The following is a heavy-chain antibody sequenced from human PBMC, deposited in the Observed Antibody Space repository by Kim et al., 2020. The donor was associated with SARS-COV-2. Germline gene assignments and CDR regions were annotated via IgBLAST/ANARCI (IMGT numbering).Heavy chain of an antibody. D-gene: IGHD3-3*01. Sequence: AYSVKGRFTISRDNSQNTLYLQLNSLRAEDTAVYYCAIVASKLRFLNFEYWGQGTLVTVSP. CDR3: AIVASKLRFLNFEY. V-gene: IGHV3-23*01. J-gene: IGHJ4*02.